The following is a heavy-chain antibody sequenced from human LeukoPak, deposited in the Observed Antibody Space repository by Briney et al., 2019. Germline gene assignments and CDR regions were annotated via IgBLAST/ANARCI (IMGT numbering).Heavy chain of an antibody. CDR2: FDPDDGET. D-gene: IGHD5-18*01. Sequence: ASVKVSCKASGYTFTSYGISWVRQAPGKGLEWMGGFDPDDGETIYAQKFQGRVTMTEDTSTDTAYMELSGLRSEDTAVYYCATGYSQGLGSIDYWGQGTLVTVSS. CDR1: GYTFTSYG. CDR3: ATGYSQGLGSIDY. J-gene: IGHJ4*02. V-gene: IGHV1-24*01.